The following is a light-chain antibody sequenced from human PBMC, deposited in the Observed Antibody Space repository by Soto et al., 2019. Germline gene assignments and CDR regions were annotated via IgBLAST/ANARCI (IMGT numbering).Light chain of an antibody. J-gene: IGLJ1*01. Sequence: QSALTQPRSVSGSPGQSVTISCTGTSRDVGSYNYVSWYQQHPGKAPKLMIYDVSKRPSGVPDRFSGSKSGNTASLTISGLQAEDEADYYCCSFAGSYTLYVFGTGTKVTVL. CDR1: SRDVGSYNY. CDR2: DVS. V-gene: IGLV2-11*01. CDR3: CSFAGSYTLYV.